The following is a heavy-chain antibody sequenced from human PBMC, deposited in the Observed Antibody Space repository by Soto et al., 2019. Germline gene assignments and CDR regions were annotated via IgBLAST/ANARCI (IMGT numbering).Heavy chain of an antibody. J-gene: IGHJ6*02. CDR2: ISWNSGSI. Sequence: LRLSCAASGFTFRTYAMHWVRQAPGQGLEWVSGISWNSGSIGYADSVKGRFTISRDNAKNYLYLQMNSLRAEDTALYYCAKDQRGGYCSSTSCYRNNINDYYYGMDVWGQGTTVTVSS. D-gene: IGHD2-2*02. CDR1: GFTFRTYA. V-gene: IGHV3-9*01. CDR3: AKDQRGGYCSSTSCYRNNINDYYYGMDV.